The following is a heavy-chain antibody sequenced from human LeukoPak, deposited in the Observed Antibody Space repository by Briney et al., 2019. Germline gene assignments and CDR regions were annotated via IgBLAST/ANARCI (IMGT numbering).Heavy chain of an antibody. Sequence: QAGGSLRLSCAASGFTFSSYAMSWVRQAPGKGLEWVSGTSGSGGRTNYADSVKGRFTISRDNSKNTLYLQMNSLRAEDTAVYYCAKEGYSYGFDYWGQGTLVTVSS. CDR1: GFTFSSYA. V-gene: IGHV3-23*01. CDR3: AKEGYSYGFDY. J-gene: IGHJ4*02. D-gene: IGHD5-18*01. CDR2: TSGSGGRT.